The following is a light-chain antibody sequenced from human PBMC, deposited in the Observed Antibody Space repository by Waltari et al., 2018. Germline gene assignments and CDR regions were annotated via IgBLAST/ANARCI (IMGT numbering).Light chain of an antibody. CDR1: QSVSSN. J-gene: IGKJ2*01. CDR3: QQYNNCHRA. Sequence: EIVMTQSPATLSVSPGERATLSCRASQSVSSNLAWYQQKPGQAPRLLIYGASTRATGIPARFSGSGSGTEFTLTISSLQSEDFAVYYCQQYNNCHRAFGQGTKLEIK. V-gene: IGKV3-15*01. CDR2: GAS.